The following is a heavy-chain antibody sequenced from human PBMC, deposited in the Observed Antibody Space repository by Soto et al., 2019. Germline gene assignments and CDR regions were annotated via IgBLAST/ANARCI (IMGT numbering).Heavy chain of an antibody. Sequence: QVQLVQSGAEVKKPGASVKVSCKSSGYTLSSYGTTYGISWVRQAPGQGLEWMGWISSYNGNTNYAQKFQGRVTMTTDTSTSTAYMELRSLRSDDTAVYYCARYCSGGSCYHNWFDPWGQGTLVTVSS. CDR2: ISSYNGNT. J-gene: IGHJ5*02. CDR3: ARYCSGGSCYHNWFDP. CDR1: GYTLSSYGTTYG. V-gene: IGHV1-18*01. D-gene: IGHD2-15*01.